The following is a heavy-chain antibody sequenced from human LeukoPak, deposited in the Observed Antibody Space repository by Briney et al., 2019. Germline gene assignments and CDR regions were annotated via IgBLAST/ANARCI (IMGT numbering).Heavy chain of an antibody. D-gene: IGHD2-2*01. CDR2: ISAYNGNT. CDR1: GYTFTSYG. CDR3: ARWRPVVVPAAMRGGYYYYYMDV. J-gene: IGHJ6*03. V-gene: IGHV1-18*01. Sequence: ASVKVSCKASGYTFTSYGISWVRQAPGHGLEWMGWISAYNGNTNYAQKLQGRVTMTTDTSTSTAYMELRSLGPDDTAVYYCARWRPVVVPAAMRGGYYYYYMDVWGKGTTVTISS.